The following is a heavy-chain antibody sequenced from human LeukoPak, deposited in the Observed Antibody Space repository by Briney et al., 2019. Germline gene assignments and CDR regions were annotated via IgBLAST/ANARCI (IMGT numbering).Heavy chain of an antibody. D-gene: IGHD4-23*01. CDR3: AEGRGGDYGGKPRQGY. Sequence: PGGSLRLSCAASGFTFSSYAMSWVRQAPGKGLEWVSAISGSGGSTYYADSVKGRFNISRDNSKNTLYLQMNSLRAEDTAVYYCAEGRGGDYGGKPRQGYWGQGTLVTVSS. CDR2: ISGSGGST. V-gene: IGHV3-23*01. J-gene: IGHJ4*02. CDR1: GFTFSSYA.